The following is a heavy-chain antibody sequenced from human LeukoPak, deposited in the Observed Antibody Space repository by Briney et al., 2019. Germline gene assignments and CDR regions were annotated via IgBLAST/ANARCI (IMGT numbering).Heavy chain of an antibody. J-gene: IGHJ4*02. CDR3: YIPYYDTSAYKGY. CDR2: ISGSGGST. Sequence: GGSLRLSCAASRFTFSSYAMSWVRQAPGKGLEWVSAISGSGGSTYYADSVRGRFTISRVNSKDALCLQMNSLRGENTAVYYCYIPYYDTSAYKGYWGQGTLVTVSS. V-gene: IGHV3-23*01. CDR1: RFTFSSYA. D-gene: IGHD3-22*01.